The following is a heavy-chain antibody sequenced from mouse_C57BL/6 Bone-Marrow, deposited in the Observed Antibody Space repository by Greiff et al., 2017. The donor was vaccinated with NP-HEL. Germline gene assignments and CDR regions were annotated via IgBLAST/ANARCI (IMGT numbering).Heavy chain of an antibody. CDR3: ARSGCIQYYAMDY. J-gene: IGHJ4*01. V-gene: IGHV3-8*01. D-gene: IGHD6-5*01. CDR2: ISHSGST. CDR1: GYSITSDY. Sequence: DVQLVESGPGLAKPSQTLSLTCSVTGYSITSDYWNWIRKFPGNKLEYMGYISHSGSTYYNPSLKSRNSITRDTSKNQYYLQLNSVTTEDTATYYCARSGCIQYYAMDYWGQGTSVTVSS.